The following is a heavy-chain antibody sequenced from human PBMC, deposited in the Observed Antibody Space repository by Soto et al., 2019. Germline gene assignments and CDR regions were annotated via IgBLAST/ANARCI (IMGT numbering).Heavy chain of an antibody. CDR1: GFTFSSYA. V-gene: IGHV3-23*01. CDR3: SKDRATVAAPADY. CDR2: VTGSGSST. Sequence: HPGGSLRLSCAASGFTFSSYAMNWVRLALGKGLEWVSGVTGSGSSTYYAETVKGRFTISRDNSKNTLFLQMNSLRAEDTVVYYCSKDRATVAAPADYWGQGTLVTVSS. J-gene: IGHJ4*02. D-gene: IGHD6-13*01.